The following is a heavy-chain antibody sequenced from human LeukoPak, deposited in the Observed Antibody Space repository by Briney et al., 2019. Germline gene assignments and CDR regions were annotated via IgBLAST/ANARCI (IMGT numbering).Heavy chain of an antibody. D-gene: IGHD1-26*01. V-gene: IGHV1-18*01. CDR2: VSAYADNT. Sequence: ASVKVSCEASGYNFFSYGITWVRQAPGQELEWMGWVSAYADNTNYVQKFQGRVTMTTDTSTSTAYMELRSLRSDDTAVYYCARDCIGCHGFDSWGQGTLVTVSS. CDR3: ARDCIGCHGFDS. J-gene: IGHJ4*02. CDR1: GYNFFSYG.